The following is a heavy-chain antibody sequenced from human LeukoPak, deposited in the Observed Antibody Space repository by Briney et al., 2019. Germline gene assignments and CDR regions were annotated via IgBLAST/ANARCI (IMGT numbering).Heavy chain of an antibody. D-gene: IGHD3-10*01. V-gene: IGHV4-4*07. Sequence: SETLSLTCTVSGGSISNYYWSWIRQPAGKGLEWIGRIYTSGSTNYNPSLKSRVTMSVDTSKNQFSLKLSSVTAADTAVYYCARSNYGSGRRAFDIWGQGTMVTVSS. CDR3: ARSNYGSGRRAFDI. J-gene: IGHJ3*02. CDR2: IYTSGST. CDR1: GGSISNYY.